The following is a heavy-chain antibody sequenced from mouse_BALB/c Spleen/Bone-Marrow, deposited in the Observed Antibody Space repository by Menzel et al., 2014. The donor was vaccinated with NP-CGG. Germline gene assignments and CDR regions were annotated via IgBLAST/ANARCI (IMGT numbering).Heavy chain of an antibody. D-gene: IGHD2-4*01. CDR2: ISSGSSTI. CDR3: ARSPYDYAAMDY. J-gene: IGHJ4*01. Sequence: EVKLVESGGGLVQPGGSRKLSCAASGFTFSSFGMHWVRQAPEKGLEWVAYISSGSSTIYYADTVKGRFTISRDNPKNTLFLQMTSLRSEDKAMYYCARSPYDYAAMDYWGEGTSVTVSS. CDR1: GFTFSSFG. V-gene: IGHV5-17*02.